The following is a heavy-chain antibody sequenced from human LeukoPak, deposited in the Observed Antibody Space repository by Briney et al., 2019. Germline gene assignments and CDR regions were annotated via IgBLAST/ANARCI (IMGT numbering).Heavy chain of an antibody. V-gene: IGHV4-39*07. CDR2: TCYSGST. CDR3: ATGLPGDYDYNCFDS. CDR1: GGSISSSNYY. J-gene: IGHJ4*02. D-gene: IGHD5-12*01. Sequence: PSETLSLTCSVSGGSISSSNYYWGWIRQPPGKGLEWIGSTCYSGSTYYNPSLKSRVTISLDTSKNQFSLKLSSVTAADTAVYFCATGLPGDYDYNCFDSWGQGTLVTVSS.